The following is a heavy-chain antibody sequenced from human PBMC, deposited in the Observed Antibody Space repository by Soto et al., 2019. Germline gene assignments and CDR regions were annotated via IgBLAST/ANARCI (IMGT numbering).Heavy chain of an antibody. V-gene: IGHV3-33*01. CDR3: ARDRGPYSSSGYNWFDP. CDR2: IWYDGSNK. D-gene: IGHD6-13*01. Sequence: GGSLRLSCAASGFTFSSYGMHWVRQAPGKGLEWVAVIWYDGSNKYYADSVKGRFTISRDNSKNTLYLQMNSLRAEDTAGYYCARDRGPYSSSGYNWFDPWGQGTLVTVSS. CDR1: GFTFSSYG. J-gene: IGHJ5*02.